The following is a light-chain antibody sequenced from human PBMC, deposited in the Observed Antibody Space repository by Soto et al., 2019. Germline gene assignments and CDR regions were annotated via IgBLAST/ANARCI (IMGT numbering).Light chain of an antibody. CDR2: GAS. CDR1: QNIDMY. J-gene: IGKJ1*01. CDR3: QHTFNSPPWT. Sequence: DTHMTQSPSSLSASVGDTVTITCRASQNIDMYLNWYQQQPGKAPRVLISGASNLQSGVPSRFSGSGSGTDFTLTINSLQPEDFASYFCQHTFNSPPWTFGQGTKVDVK. V-gene: IGKV1-39*01.